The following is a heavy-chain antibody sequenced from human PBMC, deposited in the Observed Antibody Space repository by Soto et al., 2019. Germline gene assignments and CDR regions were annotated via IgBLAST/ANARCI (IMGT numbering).Heavy chain of an antibody. CDR1: GFPFISYG. V-gene: IGHV3-30*03. J-gene: IGHJ6*02. Sequence: GGSLRLSCAASGFPFISYGMHWVRQAPGKGLEWVAVITYDGSNKYYADSVKGRFTISRDNSKNTVYLQMNSLRAEDTAVYYCVRENYYYGMDVWGQGTTVTVSS. CDR2: ITYDGSNK. CDR3: VRENYYYGMDV.